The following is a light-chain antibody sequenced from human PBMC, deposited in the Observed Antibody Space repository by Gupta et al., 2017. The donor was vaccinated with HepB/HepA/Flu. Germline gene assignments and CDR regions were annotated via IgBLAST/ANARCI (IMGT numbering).Light chain of an antibody. CDR1: QSVLNKSNSKNY. V-gene: IGKV4-1*01. CDR3: QQYDGSPYT. CDR2: WAS. J-gene: IGKJ2*01. Sequence: DTVMTQSPDSLTVSLGERATINCKSSQSVLNKSNSKNYLAWYQQKAGQPPTLLIYWASTRESGVPERFSGSGSGTDFTLTISSLQAEDVAVYYCQQYDGSPYTFGQGTKLEI.